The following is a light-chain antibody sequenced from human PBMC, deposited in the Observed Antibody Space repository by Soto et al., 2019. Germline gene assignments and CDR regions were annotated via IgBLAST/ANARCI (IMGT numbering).Light chain of an antibody. CDR3: QQANSFPLT. Sequence: DLPMTQSPSSVSASVGDRVTITCRASQGISRWLAWYQQKPGKAPKFLIYATSSFQSGVPSRFSGSGSGTDITLTICSLQPEDFATYYCQQANSFPLTFGQGTRLEIK. CDR1: QGISRW. J-gene: IGKJ5*01. CDR2: ATS. V-gene: IGKV1-12*01.